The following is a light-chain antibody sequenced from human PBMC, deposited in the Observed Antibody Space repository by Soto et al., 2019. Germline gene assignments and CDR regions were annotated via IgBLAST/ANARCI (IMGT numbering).Light chain of an antibody. Sequence: DSQMPQSPTSLSASVGDSVTISCRASQTISSSLNWYKQQPGKAPKLLIYSASTLQTGVPSRFSGRGFGTDYTLTISSLQPADLATYYCQQTFKTPHTFGQGTKVDI. CDR1: QTISSS. J-gene: IGKJ2*01. CDR3: QQTFKTPHT. CDR2: SAS. V-gene: IGKV1-39*01.